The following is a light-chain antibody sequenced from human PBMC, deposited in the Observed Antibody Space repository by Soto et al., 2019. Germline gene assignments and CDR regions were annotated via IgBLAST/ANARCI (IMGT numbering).Light chain of an antibody. CDR1: QSISRY. V-gene: IGKV1-39*01. Sequence: DIQMTQSPSSLSASEGDRVTLTCRASQSISRYLNWYQQKPRRAPKLLMYGASNLQNGVPSRFSGSGSGTAFTLTISNLQPEDFATYYCQQSYGTPRSFGGGTKVEIK. J-gene: IGKJ4*01. CDR3: QQSYGTPRS. CDR2: GAS.